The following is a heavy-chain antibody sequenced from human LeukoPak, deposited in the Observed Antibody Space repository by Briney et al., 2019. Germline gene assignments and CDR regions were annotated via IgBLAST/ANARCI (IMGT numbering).Heavy chain of an antibody. CDR1: GFSFSTYS. CDR2: ISTRSDYI. D-gene: IGHD2-15*01. CDR3: ARGPGRSGGNC. Sequence: GGSLRLSCAASGFSFSTYSMNWVRQAPGKGLQWVSAISTRSDYIYYADSVKGRFAISRDNAENSLYLHMHSLRAEDTAVYYCARGPGRSGGNCWGQGTLVTVSS. V-gene: IGHV3-21*01. J-gene: IGHJ4*02.